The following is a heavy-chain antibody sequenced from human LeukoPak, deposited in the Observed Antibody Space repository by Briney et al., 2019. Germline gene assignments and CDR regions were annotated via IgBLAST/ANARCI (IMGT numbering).Heavy chain of an antibody. D-gene: IGHD3-22*01. Sequence: PGESLKISCKGSGYSFSTYWIGWVRQMPGKGLELVGIIYPGDPDTTYSPSFQGQVTISVDKSISTAYLQWSTLKASDTAMYYCARRVNSGYYFDYWAQGTLVTVSS. CDR2: IYPGDPDT. J-gene: IGHJ4*02. CDR1: GYSFSTYW. CDR3: ARRVNSGYYFDY. V-gene: IGHV5-51*01.